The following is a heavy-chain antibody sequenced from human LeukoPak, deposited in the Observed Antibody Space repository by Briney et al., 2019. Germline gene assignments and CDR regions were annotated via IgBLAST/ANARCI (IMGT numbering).Heavy chain of an antibody. Sequence: RPSETLSLTCAVYGGSFSGYYWSWIRQPPGKGLEWIGEINHSGSTNYNPSLKSRVTISVDTSKNQFSLKLSSVTAADTAVYYCARSKVQECTNGVCYRKNYYYYMDVWGKGTTVTVSS. D-gene: IGHD2-8*01. J-gene: IGHJ6*03. CDR2: INHSGST. CDR3: ARSKVQECTNGVCYRKNYYYYMDV. V-gene: IGHV4-34*01. CDR1: GGSFSGYY.